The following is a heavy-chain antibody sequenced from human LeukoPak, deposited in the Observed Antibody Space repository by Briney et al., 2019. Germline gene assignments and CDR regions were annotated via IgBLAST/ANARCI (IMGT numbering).Heavy chain of an antibody. D-gene: IGHD6-13*01. Sequence: PSETLSLTCAVSGGSISSYYWSWIRQPPGKGLEWIGYIYYSGSTIYNPSLKSRVTISVDTSKNQFSLKLSSVTAADTAVYYCARAGGSSWSRYYFDYWGQGTLVTVSS. CDR3: ARAGGSSWSRYYFDY. CDR1: GGSISSYY. J-gene: IGHJ4*02. CDR2: IYYSGST. V-gene: IGHV4-59*01.